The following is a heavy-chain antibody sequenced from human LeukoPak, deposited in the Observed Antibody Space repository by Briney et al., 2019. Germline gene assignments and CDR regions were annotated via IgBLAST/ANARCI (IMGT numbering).Heavy chain of an antibody. V-gene: IGHV3-23*01. Sequence: TGGSLRLSCAASGFTFSSYATSWVRQAPGKGLEWVSAISGSGGSTYYADSVKGRFTISRDNSKNTLYLQMNGLRAEDTAVYYCANPQTTVVYFDYWGQGTLVTVSS. CDR3: ANPQTTVVYFDY. CDR1: GFTFSSYA. D-gene: IGHD4-23*01. J-gene: IGHJ4*02. CDR2: ISGSGGST.